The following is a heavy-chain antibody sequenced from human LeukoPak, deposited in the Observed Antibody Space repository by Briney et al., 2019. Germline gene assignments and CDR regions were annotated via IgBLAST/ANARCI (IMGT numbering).Heavy chain of an antibody. CDR3: ARDHGVTTALSWFDP. V-gene: IGHV4-34*01. CDR1: GGSFSGYY. J-gene: IGHJ5*02. D-gene: IGHD3-22*01. Sequence: PSETLSLTCAVYGGSFSGYYWSWIRQPPGKGLEWIGEINHSGSTNYNPSLKSRVTISVDTSKNQFSLKLSSVTAADTAIYYCARDHGVTTALSWFDPWGQGTLVTVSS. CDR2: INHSGST.